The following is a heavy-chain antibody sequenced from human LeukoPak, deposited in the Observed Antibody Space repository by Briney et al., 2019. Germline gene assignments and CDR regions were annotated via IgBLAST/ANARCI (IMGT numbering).Heavy chain of an antibody. J-gene: IGHJ6*02. CDR3: ARVGGTNYYYYGMDV. Sequence: SETLSLTCTVSGGSISSYYWRWIRQPPGKGLEWIGYTYDSGSTNYNPSLKRRVTISVDPSKNQFSLKLSAETAADTAVYYCARVGGTNYYYYGMDVWGQGTTVTVSS. CDR2: TYDSGST. V-gene: IGHV4-59*01. D-gene: IGHD1-1*01. CDR1: GGSISSYY.